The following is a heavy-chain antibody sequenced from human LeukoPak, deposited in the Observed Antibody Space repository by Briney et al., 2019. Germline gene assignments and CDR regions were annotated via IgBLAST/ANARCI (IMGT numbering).Heavy chain of an antibody. CDR1: GGSISSYY. CDR2: IYYSGST. D-gene: IGHD3-10*01. V-gene: IGHV4-59*01. J-gene: IGHJ3*02. CDR3: ARARSVLLWFGEFPPAAFDI. Sequence: SETLSLTCTVSGGSISSYYWSWIRQPPGKGLEWIAYIYYSGSTNYNPSLKSRVTISVDTSKNQFSLKLSSVTAADTAVYYCARARSVLLWFGEFPPAAFDIWGQGTMVTVSS.